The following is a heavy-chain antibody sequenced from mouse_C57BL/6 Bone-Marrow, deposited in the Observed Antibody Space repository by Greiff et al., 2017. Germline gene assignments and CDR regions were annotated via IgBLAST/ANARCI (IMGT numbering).Heavy chain of an antibody. CDR3: ARHEFLGDGSTRAWFAY. CDR1: GYTFTEYT. CDR2: FYPGRGSL. Sequence: VKLQESGAELVKPGASVKLSCKASGYTFTEYTLHWVKPRSGQGLEWIGWFYPGRGSLKYNEKFKDKATLTADTSSSTVYMELSRVTTEVSAVYFGARHEFLGDGSTRAWFAYWGQGTLVTVSA. V-gene: IGHV1-62-2*01. D-gene: IGHD1-1*01. J-gene: IGHJ3*01.